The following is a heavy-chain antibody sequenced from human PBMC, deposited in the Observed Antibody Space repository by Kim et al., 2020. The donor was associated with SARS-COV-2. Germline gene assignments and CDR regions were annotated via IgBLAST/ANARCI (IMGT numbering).Heavy chain of an antibody. D-gene: IGHD1-1*01. CDR1: GFTFSGYY. CDR3: ARDGRGNYYYDS. Sequence: GGSLRLSCAASGFTFSGYYMSWIRQAPGKGLEWVSYISSSGGAKYYADSVKGRFAISRDNPKSSLYLQMNNLRADDTAVYYCARDGRGNYYYDSWGQGTLVTVSS. V-gene: IGHV3-11*01. J-gene: IGHJ4*02. CDR2: ISSSGGAK.